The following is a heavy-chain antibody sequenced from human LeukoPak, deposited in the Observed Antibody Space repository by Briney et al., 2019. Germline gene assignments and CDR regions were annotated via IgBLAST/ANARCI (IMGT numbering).Heavy chain of an antibody. J-gene: IGHJ6*02. Sequence: PSGTLSLTCAVSGGSISSSNWWSWVRQPPGKGLEWIGEIYHSGSTNYNPSLKSRVTISVDKSKNQFSLKLSSVTAADTAVYYCARGPGSVVVVAAGYYYGMDVWGQGTTVTASS. D-gene: IGHD2-15*01. CDR1: GGSISSSNW. CDR3: ARGPGSVVVVAAGYYYGMDV. V-gene: IGHV4-4*02. CDR2: IYHSGST.